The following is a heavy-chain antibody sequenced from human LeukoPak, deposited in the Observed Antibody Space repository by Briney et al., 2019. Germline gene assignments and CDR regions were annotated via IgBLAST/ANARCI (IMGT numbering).Heavy chain of an antibody. CDR3: GKTTDGYSSGQKPAWPVDY. Sequence: GGSLRLSCEASGFVFGSRAMYWVRQAPGKGLEWVAGIFGSGGSPHYADSVKGRFIVSRDNSRNTVYLQINSLRAEDTAVYYCGKTTDGYSSGQKPAWPVDYWGQGTLVTVSS. CDR2: IFGSGGSP. CDR1: GFVFGSRA. V-gene: IGHV3-23*01. J-gene: IGHJ4*02. D-gene: IGHD5-18*01.